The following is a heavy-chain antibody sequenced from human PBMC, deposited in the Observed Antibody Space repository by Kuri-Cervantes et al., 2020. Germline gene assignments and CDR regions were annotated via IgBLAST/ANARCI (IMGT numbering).Heavy chain of an antibody. D-gene: IGHD3-9*01. CDR1: GGTFSSYA. V-gene: IGHV1-69*13. J-gene: IGHJ6*02. CDR3: ARERFETGYYGGGYGMDV. CDR2: IIPIFGTA. Sequence: SVKVSCKASGGTFSSYAISWVRQAPGQGLEWMGGIIPIFGTANYAQKFQGRVTITADESTSTAYMELSSLRSEDTAVYYCARERFETGYYGGGYGMDVWGQGTTVTVSS.